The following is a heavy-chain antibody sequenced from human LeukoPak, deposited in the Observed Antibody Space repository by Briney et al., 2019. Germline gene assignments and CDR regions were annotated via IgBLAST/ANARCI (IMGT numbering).Heavy chain of an antibody. CDR2: TKSKTGGGTR. CDR3: AVTDDYSYYMDV. D-gene: IGHD1-20*01. V-gene: IGHV3-15*01. J-gene: IGHJ6*03. Sequence: AGGSLRLSCAASGFRFNNARMSWVRQAPGKGLEWVGRTKSKTGGGTRDYAAPVKGRFTISRDDSKNSLYLQMNSLKIEDTAVYYCAVTDDYSYYMDVWGKGTTVTVSS. CDR1: GFRFNNAR.